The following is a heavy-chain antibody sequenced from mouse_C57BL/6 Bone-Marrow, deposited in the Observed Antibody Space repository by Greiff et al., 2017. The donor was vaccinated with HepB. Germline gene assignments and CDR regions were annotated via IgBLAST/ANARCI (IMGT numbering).Heavy chain of an antibody. CDR3: ARSDYYGSSVDY. J-gene: IGHJ2*01. D-gene: IGHD1-1*01. Sequence: VQLQQPGAELVRPGSSVKLSCKASGYTFTSYWMHWVKQRPIQGLEWIGNIDPSDSETHYNQKFKDKATLTVDKSSSTAYMQLSSLTSEDSAVYYCARSDYYGSSVDYCGQGTTLTVSS. V-gene: IGHV1-52*01. CDR2: IDPSDSET. CDR1: GYTFTSYW.